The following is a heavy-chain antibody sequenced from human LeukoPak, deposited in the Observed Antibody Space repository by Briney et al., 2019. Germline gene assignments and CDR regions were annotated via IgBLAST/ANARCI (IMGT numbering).Heavy chain of an antibody. CDR1: GGSISNSSYY. CDR2: IYYSGST. CDR3: ARDPKQQLFNWFDP. Sequence: SETLSLTCSVSGGSISNSSYYWGRIRQPPGKGVEGIGSIYYSGSTYYNPSLKSRVTISVDTSKNQFSLKLSSVTAADTAVYYCARDPKQQLFNWFDPWGQGTLVTVSS. D-gene: IGHD6-13*01. J-gene: IGHJ5*02. V-gene: IGHV4-39*07.